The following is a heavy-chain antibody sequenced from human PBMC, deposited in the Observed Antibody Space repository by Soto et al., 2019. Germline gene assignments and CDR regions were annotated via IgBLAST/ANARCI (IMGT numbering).Heavy chain of an antibody. J-gene: IGHJ4*02. V-gene: IGHV6-1*01. CDR2: TYYRSECYN. D-gene: IGHD6-19*01. Sequence: PSHPRSLTSSISGDSVARNSAAWTWIRKSPSRGLEWLGRTYYRSECYNDYAVSVKSRITINPDTSKNQFSLQLNSVTPEDTAVYYCARGVRNKLNSSGWYNYWGQGTLVTVSS. CDR3: ARGVRNKLNSSGWYNY. CDR1: GDSVARNSAA.